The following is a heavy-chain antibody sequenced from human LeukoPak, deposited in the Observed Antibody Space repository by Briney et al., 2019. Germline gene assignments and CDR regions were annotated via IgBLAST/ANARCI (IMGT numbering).Heavy chain of an antibody. D-gene: IGHD5/OR15-5a*01. CDR1: GFTVSSNY. CDR3: ARDKSVSDWYFDL. J-gene: IGHJ2*01. CDR2: IYSGGST. Sequence: GGSLRLSCAASGFTVSSNYMSWVRQAPGKGLEWLSVIYSGGSTYYGDSVKGRFAISRDKSKNTLYLQRNSLRAEDTAVYYCARDKSVSDWYFDLWGRGTLVTVSS. V-gene: IGHV3-66*01.